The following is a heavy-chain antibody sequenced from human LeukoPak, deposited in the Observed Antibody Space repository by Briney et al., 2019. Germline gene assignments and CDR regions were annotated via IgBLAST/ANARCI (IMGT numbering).Heavy chain of an antibody. Sequence: PGGSLRLSCAASGFTVSSNYMSWVRQAPGKGLEWVSLIYRGGNTNYADSVKGRLTISRDNSKNTLYLQMNSLRVEDTAVYYCALAGDFYYMDAWGKGTTVTVSS. CDR2: IYRGGNT. J-gene: IGHJ6*03. CDR3: ALAGDFYYMDA. CDR1: GFTVSSNY. V-gene: IGHV3-53*01. D-gene: IGHD1-26*01.